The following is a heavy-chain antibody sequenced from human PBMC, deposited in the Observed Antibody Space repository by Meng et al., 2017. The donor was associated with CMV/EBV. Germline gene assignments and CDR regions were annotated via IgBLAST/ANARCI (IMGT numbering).Heavy chain of an antibody. CDR1: GITFSSYE. CDR3: ASQGRAARPGY. D-gene: IGHD6-6*01. Sequence: GESLKISCAASGITFSSYEMNWVRQAPGKGLEWISYISIGGTTRYYADSVMGRFTISRDNAKNSLYLQMNSLRVEDTAVYYCASQGRAARPGYWGQGTLVTVSS. CDR2: ISIGGTTR. V-gene: IGHV3-48*03. J-gene: IGHJ4*02.